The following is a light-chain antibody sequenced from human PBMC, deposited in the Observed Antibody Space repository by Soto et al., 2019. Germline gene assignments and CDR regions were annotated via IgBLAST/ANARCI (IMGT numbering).Light chain of an antibody. CDR1: QNISRS. CDR2: GTS. Sequence: EIVMTQSPVTLSVSPGARAPLSCRARQNISRSLAWYQQKPGQGPSLLIYGTSTRAGGVPARFSGGGSGTEFTLTITSLQSEDFAVYYCQQYASSPTFGGGTKVDIK. CDR3: QQYASSPT. V-gene: IGKV3-15*01. J-gene: IGKJ4*01.